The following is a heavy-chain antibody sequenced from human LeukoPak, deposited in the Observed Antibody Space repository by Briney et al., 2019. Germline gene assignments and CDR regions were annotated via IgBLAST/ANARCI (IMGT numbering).Heavy chain of an antibody. CDR1: GGSISSYY. J-gene: IGHJ4*02. CDR2: IYYSGST. Sequence: SETLSLTCTVSGGSISSYYWSWIRQPPGKGLEWIGYIYYSGSTNYNPSLKSRVTISVDTSKNQFSLKLSSVTAADTAVYYCARDPVRRGSYRQDTNDYWGQGTLVTVSS. D-gene: IGHD1-26*01. CDR3: ARDPVRRGSYRQDTNDY. V-gene: IGHV4-59*12.